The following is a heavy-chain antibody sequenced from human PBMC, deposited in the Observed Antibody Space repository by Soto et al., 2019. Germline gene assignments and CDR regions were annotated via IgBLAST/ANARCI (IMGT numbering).Heavy chain of an antibody. J-gene: IGHJ4*02. CDR3: AKDGVNYASLSPVDY. V-gene: IGHV3-30*09. CDR2: ISYDGINA. D-gene: IGHD2-2*01. Sequence: GGSLRLSCASSGFNFRTFTMHWVRQAPGKGLEWVAGISYDGINAYYADSVKGRFAISRDNSKNTVSLQINSLRPADTAAYYCAKDGVNYASLSPVDYWGQGTLVTVSS. CDR1: GFNFRTFT.